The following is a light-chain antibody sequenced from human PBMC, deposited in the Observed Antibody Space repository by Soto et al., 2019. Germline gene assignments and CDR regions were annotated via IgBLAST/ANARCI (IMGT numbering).Light chain of an antibody. Sequence: DIQMTQSPSSVSASVGDRVTITCRASQGISSWLAWYQQKPGKAPKLLIFDATSLQSGVPLRFSGSGSGTDFTLTISNLQPEDFATYYCQQTSSFPSTFGPGTKVDIK. J-gene: IGKJ3*01. CDR3: QQTSSFPST. CDR1: QGISSW. CDR2: DAT. V-gene: IGKV1-12*02.